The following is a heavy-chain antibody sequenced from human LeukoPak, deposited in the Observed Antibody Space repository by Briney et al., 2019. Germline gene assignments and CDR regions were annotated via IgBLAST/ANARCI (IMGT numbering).Heavy chain of an antibody. CDR3: ARSSTGGDYYYYYMDV. J-gene: IGHJ6*03. V-gene: IGHV3-33*01. Sequence: PGGSLRLSCAASGFTFNSYGIHWVRQAPGKGLEWVAFIWYDGSNKYYADSVKGRFTISRDDSKNTVYLQMNSLRADYTAVYYCARSSTGGDYYYYYMDVWGKGTTVTVSS. D-gene: IGHD1-14*01. CDR1: GFTFNSYG. CDR2: IWYDGSNK.